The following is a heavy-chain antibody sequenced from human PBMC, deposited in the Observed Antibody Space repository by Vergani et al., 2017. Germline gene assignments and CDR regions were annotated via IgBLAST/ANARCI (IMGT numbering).Heavy chain of an antibody. V-gene: IGHV3-48*01. CDR2: ISSSSSTI. J-gene: IGHJ5*02. CDR3: ARAMTTVTTWYWFDP. Sequence: EVQLVESGGGLVQPGGSLRLSCAASGFTFSSYSMNWVRQAPGKGLEWVSYISSSSSTIYYADSVKGRFTISRDNAKNSLYLQMNSLRAEDTAVYYCARAMTTVTTWYWFDPWGEGSLVTV. CDR1: GFTFSSYS. D-gene: IGHD4-17*01.